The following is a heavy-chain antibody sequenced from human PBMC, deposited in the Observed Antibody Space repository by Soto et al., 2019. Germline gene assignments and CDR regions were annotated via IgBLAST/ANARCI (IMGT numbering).Heavy chain of an antibody. D-gene: IGHD2-21*02. Sequence: QVQLVQSGPEVKKPGASVKVSCKASGYTFGIYSITWVRQAPGQGLEWLGGINTYSGKTYYAQKVQGRVTLTADTSTSTAYIDMRSLRPDDTAVYYCARRYGDPSSSTGFDYWGQGTLVSVSS. CDR3: ARRYGDPSSSTGFDY. J-gene: IGHJ4*02. CDR1: GYTFGIYS. V-gene: IGHV1-18*01. CDR2: INTYSGKT.